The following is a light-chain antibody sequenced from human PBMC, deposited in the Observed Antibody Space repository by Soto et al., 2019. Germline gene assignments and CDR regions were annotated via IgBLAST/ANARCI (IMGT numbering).Light chain of an antibody. CDR2: EAT. Sequence: QSVLTQPASVSGSPGQSTTISCTGSSSDVGGYKFVSWYRQHPGKVPQLLIYEATKRPAGVSHRFSGSKSDNTASLTISGLQSEDEADYFCCSYAGRSIYVFGTGTKVTVL. CDR3: CSYAGRSIYV. J-gene: IGLJ1*01. V-gene: IGLV2-23*01. CDR1: SSDVGGYKF.